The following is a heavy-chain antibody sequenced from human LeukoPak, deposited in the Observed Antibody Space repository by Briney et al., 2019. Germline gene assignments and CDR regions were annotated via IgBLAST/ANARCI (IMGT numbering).Heavy chain of an antibody. D-gene: IGHD6-13*01. CDR1: GGSISTSNYY. V-gene: IGHV4-61*05. J-gene: IGHJ6*03. CDR3: ARTYSSSWYGYYYYYMDV. CDR2: IYYSGST. Sequence: SETLSLTCTVSGGSISTSNYYWGWIRQPPGKGLEWIGCIYYSGSTNYNPSLKSRVTISVDTSKNQFSLKLSSVTAADTAVYYCARTYSSSWYGYYYYYMDVWGKGTTVTVSS.